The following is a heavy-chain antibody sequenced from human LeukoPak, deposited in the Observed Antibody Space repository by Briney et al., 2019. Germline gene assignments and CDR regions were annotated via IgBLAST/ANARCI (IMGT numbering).Heavy chain of an antibody. CDR2: ISWNSGSI. CDR1: GFTFDDYA. D-gene: IGHD3-10*01. V-gene: IGHV3-9*01. Sequence: SGGSLRLSCAASGFTFDDYAMHWVRQAPGKGLEWVSGISWNSGSIGYADSVKGRFTISRDNAKNSLYLQMNSLRAEDTAVYYCAKRRSPMVRGVNVDYWGQGTLVTVSS. CDR3: AKRRSPMVRGVNVDY. J-gene: IGHJ4*02.